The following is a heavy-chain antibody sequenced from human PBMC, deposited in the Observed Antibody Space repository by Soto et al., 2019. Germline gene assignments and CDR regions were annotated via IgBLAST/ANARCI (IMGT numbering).Heavy chain of an antibody. D-gene: IGHD5-18*01. J-gene: IGHJ6*02. Sequence: PSETLSLTXAVYGGSFSGYYWSWIRQPPGKGLEWIGEINHSGSTNYNPSLKSRVTISVDTSKNQFSLKLSSVTAADTAVYYCAREYSYRYYYYYGMDVWGQGTTVTVSS. V-gene: IGHV4-34*01. CDR1: GGSFSGYY. CDR2: INHSGST. CDR3: AREYSYRYYYYYGMDV.